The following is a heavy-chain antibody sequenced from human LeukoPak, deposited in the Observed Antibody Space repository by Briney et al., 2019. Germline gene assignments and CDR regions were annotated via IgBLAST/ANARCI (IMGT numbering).Heavy chain of an antibody. Sequence: GGSLRLSCAASGFTFNTYGMSWVRQAPGKGLEWVPSISGSGGGTYYADSVRGRFIISRDNSKNTLYLRMSSLRAEDTAVYYCAKGAYDSSGYPKNWFDPWGQGTLVTVSS. J-gene: IGHJ5*02. CDR3: AKGAYDSSGYPKNWFDP. CDR2: ISGSGGGT. D-gene: IGHD3-22*01. V-gene: IGHV3-23*01. CDR1: GFTFNTYG.